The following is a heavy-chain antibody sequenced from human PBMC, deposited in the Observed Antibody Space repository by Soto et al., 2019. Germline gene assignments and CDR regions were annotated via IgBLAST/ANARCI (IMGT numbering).Heavy chain of an antibody. J-gene: IGHJ4*02. Sequence: PWGSLRLSCAASGFTFSDHHMDWVRQAPGKGLEWVGRARNKANSYTTAYAASVKGRFTISRDDSKNSLSLQMNSLKTEDTAVYFCARLMGTSFDVWGQGALVTVSS. CDR3: ARLMGTSFDV. CDR2: ARNKANSYTT. D-gene: IGHD2-8*01. CDR1: GFTFSDHH. V-gene: IGHV3-72*01.